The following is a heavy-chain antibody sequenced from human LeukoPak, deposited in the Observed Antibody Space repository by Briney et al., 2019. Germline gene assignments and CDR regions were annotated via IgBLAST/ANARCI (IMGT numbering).Heavy chain of an antibody. Sequence: PGGSLTLSCAASGVTVTTNYMSWVRQAPGKGLEWVSQFYSGGIIYYADSVKGRFTISRHNSKNMLYLQMDSLKDEDTAVYYCARGEFWSGYYTGHYWRRARLVTDPS. CDR1: GVTVTTNY. D-gene: IGHD3-3*01. CDR2: FYSGGII. CDR3: ARGEFWSGYYTGHY. J-gene: IGHJ4*02. V-gene: IGHV3-53*04.